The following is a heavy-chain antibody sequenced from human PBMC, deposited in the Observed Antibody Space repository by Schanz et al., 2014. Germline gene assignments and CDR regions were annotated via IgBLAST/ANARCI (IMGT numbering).Heavy chain of an antibody. D-gene: IGHD3-3*01. V-gene: IGHV3-7*01. CDR2: IKQDGIEK. Sequence: EVPLVESGGGLVQPGGSLRLSCAASGFTFGNFFMSWVRQAPGKGLEWVANIKQDGIEKYYVDSVKGRFTISRDNAKNSVYLQMNSLTADDTAVYYCARDKGGYYPFDYWGRGTLVTVSS. CDR1: GFTFGNFF. J-gene: IGHJ4*02. CDR3: ARDKGGYYPFDY.